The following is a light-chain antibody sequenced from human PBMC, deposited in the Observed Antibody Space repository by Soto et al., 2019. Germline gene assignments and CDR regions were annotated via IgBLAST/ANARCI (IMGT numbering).Light chain of an antibody. CDR1: QSVSSSN. J-gene: IGKJ1*01. CDR2: GVS. CDR3: QQYDKWPPST. Sequence: EIVMTQSPGTLSVSPGERATLSCRASQSVSSSNLAWYQQKSGQAPRLLIYGVSTRATGVPARFSGSGSGTEFTLTISSLQSEDSAIYYCQQYDKWPPSTFGQGTKIEIK. V-gene: IGKV3-15*01.